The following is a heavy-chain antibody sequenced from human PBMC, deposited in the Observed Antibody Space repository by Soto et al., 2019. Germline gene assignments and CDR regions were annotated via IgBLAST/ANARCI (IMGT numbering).Heavy chain of an antibody. CDR2: IKQDGSDE. V-gene: IGHV3-7*03. Sequence: EVQLVESGGGLVRPGGSLRLSCAVSGFTFRDYWMSWVRQAPGKGLEWVANIKQDGSDEYYVDSMKGRISISRDNAGNSLHLQMNSLRAEDTAVYFCAGVDKILYSSNDFWGQGTLVTVSS. CDR1: GFTFRDYW. D-gene: IGHD2-8*01. J-gene: IGHJ4*02. CDR3: AGVDKILYSSNDF.